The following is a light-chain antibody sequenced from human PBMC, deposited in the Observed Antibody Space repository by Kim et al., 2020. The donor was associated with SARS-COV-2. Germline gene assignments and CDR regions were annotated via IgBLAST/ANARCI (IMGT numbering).Light chain of an antibody. J-gene: IGKJ2*01. CDR1: QSVRNNF. CDR2: VAS. V-gene: IGKV3-20*01. CDR3: QQYGSPPST. Sequence: EIVLTQSPGTLSLSPGERATLSCMASQSVRNNFLGWYQQKPGQAPRLLIYVASTRATAIPDRFSGSGSGTDFTLTISRLEPEDFAVYHCQQYGSPPSTFGQGTKLEI.